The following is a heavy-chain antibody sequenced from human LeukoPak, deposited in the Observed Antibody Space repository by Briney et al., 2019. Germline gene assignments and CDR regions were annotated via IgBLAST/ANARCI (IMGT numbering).Heavy chain of an antibody. Sequence: SQTLSLTCTVSGGSISSGYYYWSWIRQPAGKGLEWIGHIYTSGSTGYNPSLKTRVTMSVDTSKNQFSLKLSSVTAADTAVYYCARAPSYFVMANYWGQGTLVTVSS. J-gene: IGHJ4*02. CDR3: ARAPSYFVMANY. CDR1: GGSISSGYYY. V-gene: IGHV4-61*09. D-gene: IGHD3-10*02. CDR2: IYTSGST.